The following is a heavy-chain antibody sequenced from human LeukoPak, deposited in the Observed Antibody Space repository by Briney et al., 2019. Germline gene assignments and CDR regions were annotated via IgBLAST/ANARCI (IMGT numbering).Heavy chain of an antibody. Sequence: GGSLRLSCAASGFTFSSYAMHWVRQAPGKGLEWVSAISGSGGSTYYADSVKGRFTISRDNSKNTLYLQMNSLRAEDTAVYYCARGDSTSYDAFDIWGQGTMVTVSS. CDR2: ISGSGGST. J-gene: IGHJ3*02. D-gene: IGHD2-2*01. CDR1: GFTFSSYA. CDR3: ARGDSTSYDAFDI. V-gene: IGHV3-23*01.